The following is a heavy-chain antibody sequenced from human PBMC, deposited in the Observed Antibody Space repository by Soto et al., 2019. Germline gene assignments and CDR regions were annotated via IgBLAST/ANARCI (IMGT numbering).Heavy chain of an antibody. CDR3: ARDLGVYSCGWGINGMDV. D-gene: IGHD6-19*01. Sequence: GGSLRLSCAASGFTFSSYWMSWVRQAPGKGLEWVANIKQDGSEKYYVDSVKGRFTISRDNAKNSLYLQMNSLRAEDTAVYYCARDLGVYSCGWGINGMDVWGQGTTVTVSS. V-gene: IGHV3-7*01. CDR1: GFTFSSYW. CDR2: IKQDGSEK. J-gene: IGHJ6*02.